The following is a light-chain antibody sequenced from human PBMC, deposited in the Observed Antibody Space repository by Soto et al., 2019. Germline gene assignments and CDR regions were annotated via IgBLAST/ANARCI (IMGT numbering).Light chain of an antibody. V-gene: IGKV1-5*03. CDR1: ESVSTW. J-gene: IGKJ2*01. CDR3: QQYKSYTPYT. CDR2: KAS. Sequence: DIQMTQSPSTLSASVGDRVPFTCRASESVSTWLAWYQQKPGKAPKLLIYKASTLESGVPSRFSGSGSGTEFTLTISSLQPDDFATYYCQQYKSYTPYTFGQGTKLEIK.